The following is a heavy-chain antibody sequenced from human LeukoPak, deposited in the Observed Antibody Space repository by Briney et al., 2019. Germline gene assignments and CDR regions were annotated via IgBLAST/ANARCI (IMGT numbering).Heavy chain of an antibody. CDR2: ILHSGST. Sequence: SETLSLTCAVYDESFNAYYWSWIRQHPGKGLEWIGEILHSGSTKINPSLKRRVAISVDTSKNQLSLQLYSVTAADTAVYYCARGRPPGYSYKYIVFDPWGQGTQVTVSS. D-gene: IGHD5-18*01. J-gene: IGHJ5*02. V-gene: IGHV4-34*01. CDR1: DESFNAYY. CDR3: ARGRPPGYSYKYIVFDP.